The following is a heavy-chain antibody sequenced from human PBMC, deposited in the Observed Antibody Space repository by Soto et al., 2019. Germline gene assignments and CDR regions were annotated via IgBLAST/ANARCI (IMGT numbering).Heavy chain of an antibody. V-gene: IGHV3-33*01. J-gene: IGHJ4*02. CDR1: GFTFSSSN. CDR3: AREGVAYATDY. CDR2: IWYDGSNK. D-gene: IGHD3-16*01. Sequence: QVQLLESGGGVVQPGRSLRLSCAASGFTFSSSNMHWVRQAPGKGLEWVAAIWYDGSNKYYADSVKGRFTISRDNSKNTLYLQMNSLIGEDTAVYYCAREGVAYATDYWGQGTLLTVSS.